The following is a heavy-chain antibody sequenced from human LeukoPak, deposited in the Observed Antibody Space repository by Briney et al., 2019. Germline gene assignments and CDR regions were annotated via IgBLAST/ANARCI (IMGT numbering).Heavy chain of an antibody. CDR1: GCSISSYY. D-gene: IGHD1-1*01. CDR3: ARGEPGTTGTGGHWFDP. Sequence: DTLSLTCTVSGCSISSYYCSWIRQPPGKGLEWIGYMYYSGSTNYNPSLESRVTISVNTSKNQFSLKLSSVTAADTAVYYCARGEPGTTGTGGHWFDPWGQGTLVTVSS. CDR2: MYYSGST. V-gene: IGHV4-59*07. J-gene: IGHJ5*02.